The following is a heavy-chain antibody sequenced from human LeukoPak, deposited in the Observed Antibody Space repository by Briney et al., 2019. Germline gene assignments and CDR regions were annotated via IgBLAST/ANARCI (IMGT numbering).Heavy chain of an antibody. V-gene: IGHV3-53*01. CDR1: GFTFRSYS. J-gene: IGHJ4*02. CDR2: IYSSGRT. CDR3: ASRQMDYFDY. D-gene: IGHD5-24*01. Sequence: GGSLRLSCAASGFTFRSYSMNWVRQAPGKGLEWVAVIYSSGRTYYADSVKGRFTISRDTSKNTLYLQMNRLRAEDTDVYYCASRQMDYFDYWGQGTLVTVSS.